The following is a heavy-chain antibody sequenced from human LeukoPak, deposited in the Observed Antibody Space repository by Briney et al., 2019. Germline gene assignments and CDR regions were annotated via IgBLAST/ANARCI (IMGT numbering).Heavy chain of an antibody. D-gene: IGHD3-22*01. V-gene: IGHV3-23*01. J-gene: IGHJ4*02. CDR1: GFTFSSYA. CDR2: TSGSGGST. Sequence: GGSLRLSCAASGFTFSSYAMSWVRQAPGKGLEWVSGTSGSGGSTYYADSVKGRFTISRDNSKNTLNLQMKSLRAEDTAVYYCAKDWNYDSSGYYLYWGQGTLVTVSS. CDR3: AKDWNYDSSGYYLY.